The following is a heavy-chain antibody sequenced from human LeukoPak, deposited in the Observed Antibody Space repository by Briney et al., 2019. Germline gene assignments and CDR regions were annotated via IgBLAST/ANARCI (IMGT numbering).Heavy chain of an antibody. Sequence: PGESLKISCKGSGYSFTSYWIGWVRQMPGKGLEWMGIIYPGDSDTRYSPSFQGQVTISAHKSITTAYLQWSSLKASDTAMYYCARRGIAAAGTNWFDPWGQGTLVTVSS. J-gene: IGHJ5*02. D-gene: IGHD6-13*01. CDR2: IYPGDSDT. V-gene: IGHV5-51*03. CDR3: ARRGIAAAGTNWFDP. CDR1: GYSFTSYW.